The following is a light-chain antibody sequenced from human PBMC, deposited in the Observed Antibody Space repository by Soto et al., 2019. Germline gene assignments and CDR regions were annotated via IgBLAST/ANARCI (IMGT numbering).Light chain of an antibody. J-gene: IGKJ5*01. CDR1: QSVSSY. V-gene: IGKV3-11*01. Sequence: EIVLTQSPATLSLSPGERATLSCRASQSVSSYLAWYQQKPGQAPRLLIYGASSRATGIPDRFSGSGSGTDFTLTISGLEPADLGVYYCQQRHNWPITFGQGTRLEIK. CDR3: QQRHNWPIT. CDR2: GAS.